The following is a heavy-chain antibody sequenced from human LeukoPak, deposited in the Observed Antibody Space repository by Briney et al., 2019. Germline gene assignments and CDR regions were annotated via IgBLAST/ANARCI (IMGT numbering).Heavy chain of an antibody. CDR1: GGSISSGGYY. CDR3: ARDRGEYGGNSGFRYYYMDV. Sequence: SQTLSLTCTVSGGSISSGGYYWSWLRQHPGKGLEWIGYIYYSGSTYYNPSLKSRVTISVDTSKNQFSLKLSSVTAADTAVYYCARDRGEYGGNSGFRYYYMDVWGKGTTVTVSS. CDR2: IYYSGST. V-gene: IGHV4-31*03. J-gene: IGHJ6*03. D-gene: IGHD4-23*01.